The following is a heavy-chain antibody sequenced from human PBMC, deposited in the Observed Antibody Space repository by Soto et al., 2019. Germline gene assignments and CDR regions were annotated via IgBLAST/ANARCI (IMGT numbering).Heavy chain of an antibody. D-gene: IGHD6-19*01. CDR1: GFTFSSYA. Sequence: QVQLVESGGGVVQPGRSLRLSCAASGFTFSSYAMHWVRQAPGKGLEWVAVISYDGSNKYYADSVKGRFTISRDNSKNTLYLQMNSLRAEDTAVYYCARGHFTGYSSGWYRGRFDYWGQGTLVTVSS. CDR3: ARGHFTGYSSGWYRGRFDY. CDR2: ISYDGSNK. J-gene: IGHJ4*02. V-gene: IGHV3-30-3*01.